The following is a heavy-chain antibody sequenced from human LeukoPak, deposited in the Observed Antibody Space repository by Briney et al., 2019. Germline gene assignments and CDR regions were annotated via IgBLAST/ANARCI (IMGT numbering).Heavy chain of an antibody. D-gene: IGHD3-22*01. V-gene: IGHV1-46*01. J-gene: IGHJ2*01. CDR1: GYTFTSYY. Sequence: ASVKVSCKASGYTFTSYYMHWVRQAPGQGLEWMGIINPSGGSTSYAQKFQGRVTMTRDTSTSTVYMELSSLRSEDTAVYYCVRSPIYYYDSSGYGGSGWYFDLWGRGTLVTVSS. CDR2: INPSGGST. CDR3: VRSPIYYYDSSGYGGSGWYFDL.